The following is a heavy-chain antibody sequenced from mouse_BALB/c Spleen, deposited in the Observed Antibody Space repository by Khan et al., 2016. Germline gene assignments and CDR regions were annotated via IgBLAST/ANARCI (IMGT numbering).Heavy chain of an antibody. CDR3: TPRGNVAWFAY. J-gene: IGHJ3*01. D-gene: IGHD2-1*01. CDR2: IRLKSNNYAT. Sequence: EVKLEESGGGLVQPGGSMKLSCVASGFTFSNYWMNWVRQSPEKGLEWVAEIRLKSNNYATHYAESVKGRFTISRDDSKNSVYLQMNNLRAEDTGIYYFTPRGNVAWFAYWGQGTLFTVSA. V-gene: IGHV6-6*02. CDR1: GFTFSNYW.